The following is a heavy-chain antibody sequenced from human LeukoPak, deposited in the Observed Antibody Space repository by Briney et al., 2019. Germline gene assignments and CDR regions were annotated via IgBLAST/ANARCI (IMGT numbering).Heavy chain of an antibody. CDR2: ISKSSTYI. J-gene: IGHJ4*02. Sequence: NSGGSLRLSCAASGFTFRDYTMNWVRQAPGKGLEWVSAISKSSTYIKYADSVKGRFTVSRDNAKNSLFLQMSSLRVEDTAVYYFAREVVIVVEPAANTIDYWGQGTRVTVSS. CDR3: AREVVIVVEPAANTIDY. V-gene: IGHV3-21*04. D-gene: IGHD2-2*01. CDR1: GFTFRDYT.